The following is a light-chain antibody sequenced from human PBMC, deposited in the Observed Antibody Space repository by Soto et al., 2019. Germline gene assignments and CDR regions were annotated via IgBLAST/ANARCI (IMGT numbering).Light chain of an antibody. CDR3: QQYTNWPPNT. CDR1: QSISSSN. J-gene: IGKJ5*01. CDR2: GAS. V-gene: IGKV3-15*01. Sequence: EIVLTQSPGTPSLSPGERATLSCRASQSISSSNLAWYQQRPGQAPRLLIYGASTRATGVPARFSGRGSGTEFTLTISSLQSEDFAVYYCQQYTNWPPNTFGQGTRLEIK.